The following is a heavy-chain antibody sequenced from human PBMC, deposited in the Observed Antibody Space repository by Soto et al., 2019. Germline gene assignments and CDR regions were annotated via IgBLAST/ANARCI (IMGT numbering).Heavy chain of an antibody. Sequence: SQTLSPPFPICDYSVSISSAALNCSIPSPSRGLEWLGRTYYRSKWYNDYAVSVKSRITINPDTSKNQFSLQLNSVTPEDTAVYYCARDPPDFHSAFDDWGQGTLVTVS. V-gene: IGHV6-1*01. D-gene: IGHD4-4*01. J-gene: IGHJ4*02. CDR2: TYYRSKWYN. CDR1: DYSVSISSAA. CDR3: ARDPPDFHSAFDD.